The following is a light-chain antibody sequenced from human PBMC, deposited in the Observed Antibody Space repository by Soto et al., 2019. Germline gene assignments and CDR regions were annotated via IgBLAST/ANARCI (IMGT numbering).Light chain of an antibody. CDR3: CSYAGSYTFV. CDR2: DVS. J-gene: IGLJ1*01. Sequence: QSALTQPRSVSGSPGQSVTISCTGTSSDVGGYNSVSWYQQHPGKAPKLMIYDVSQRPSGVPDRFSGSKSGNMASLTISGLQAEDEADYYCCSYAGSYTFVFGTGTKVTVL. CDR1: SSDVGGYNS. V-gene: IGLV2-11*01.